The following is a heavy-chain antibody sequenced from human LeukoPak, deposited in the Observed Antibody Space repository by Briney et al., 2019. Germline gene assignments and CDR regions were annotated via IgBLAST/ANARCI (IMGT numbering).Heavy chain of an antibody. CDR3: AREGLLGIGAFDI. CDR2: IYTGGSA. J-gene: IGHJ3*02. D-gene: IGHD7-27*01. V-gene: IGHV3-53*01. CDR1: GFTVSSNY. Sequence: PGGSLRLSCAASGFTVSSNYLNWVRRAPGKGLEWVSVIYTGGSAYYADSVKGRFTIARDNSKNTLYLQMNSLRAEDTAVYYCAREGLLGIGAFDIWGQGTTVTVSS.